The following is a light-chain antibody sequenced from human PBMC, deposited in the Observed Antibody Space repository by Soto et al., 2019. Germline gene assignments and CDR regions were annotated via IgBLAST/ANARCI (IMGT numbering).Light chain of an antibody. J-gene: IGLJ2*01. V-gene: IGLV1-47*01. CDR2: RNN. CDR3: AAWDDSLSGRV. CDR1: SSSIGSNF. Sequence: QSVLTQPPSASGTPGQRVTISCSGSSSSIGSNFVYWYQQLPGTAPKLLIYRNNQRPSGVPDRFSGSKSGTSASLAIGGLRSEDEADYYCAAWDDSLSGRVFGGGTKLTVL.